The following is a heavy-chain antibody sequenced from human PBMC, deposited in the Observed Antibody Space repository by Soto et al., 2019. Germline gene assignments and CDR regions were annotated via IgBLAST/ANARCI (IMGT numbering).Heavy chain of an antibody. CDR1: GASLSSGGYY. V-gene: IGHV4-31*03. CDR2: IYFDGMT. Sequence: QVQLLESGPGLVKPSQTLSLSCIVSGASLSSGGYYWNWIRQHPGKGLEWIGYIYFDGMTYYNPSRESRVTMSIDAAKTQFSLHLSSVTAADTAVYYCARDRYGDYYAYWGQGILVTVSS. J-gene: IGHJ4*02. D-gene: IGHD3-22*01. CDR3: ARDRYGDYYAY.